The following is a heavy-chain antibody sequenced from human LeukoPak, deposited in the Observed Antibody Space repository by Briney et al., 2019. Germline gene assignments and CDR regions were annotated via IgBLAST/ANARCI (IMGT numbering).Heavy chain of an antibody. J-gene: IGHJ6*02. CDR2: IYPGDSDT. D-gene: IGHD5-12*01. Sequence: GESLKISCKGSGYSFTSYWIGWVRQMPGKGLEWMGIIYPGDSDTRYSPSFQGQVTISADKSISTAYLQWSSLKTSDTAMYYCASTYSGYGYYYGMDVWGQGTTVTVSS. CDR3: ASTYSGYGYYYGMDV. V-gene: IGHV5-51*01. CDR1: GYSFTSYW.